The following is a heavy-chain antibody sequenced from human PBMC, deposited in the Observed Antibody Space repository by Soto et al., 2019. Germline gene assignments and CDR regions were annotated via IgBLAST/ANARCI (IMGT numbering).Heavy chain of an antibody. CDR2: ISSGGFSI. V-gene: IGHV3-21*01. CDR1: GFTFRSYS. D-gene: IGHD6-6*01. Sequence: EVQLVESGGGLVKPGGSLRLSCAASGFTFRSYSMNWVRQAPGKGLEWVSSISSGGFSINYADSVKGRYSISRDNAQNSLHPQLHNLTAEDTAVYNSARNESSNIYGMDVWGQGTTVSASS. J-gene: IGHJ6*02. CDR3: ARNESSNIYGMDV.